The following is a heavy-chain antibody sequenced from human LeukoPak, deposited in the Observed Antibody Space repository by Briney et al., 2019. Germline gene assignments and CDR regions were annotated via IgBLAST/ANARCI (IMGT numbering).Heavy chain of an antibody. J-gene: IGHJ4*02. CDR3: ASQLGTMDGDY. CDR1: GYTFTGYY. Sequence: GASVKVSCKASGYTFTGYYMHWVRQAPGQGLEWMGWINPNSGGTSYAQNFQGRVTMTRDTSISTAYMELSRLRSDDTAVYYCASQLGTMDGDYWGQGTLVTVSS. CDR2: INPNSGGT. D-gene: IGHD1-1*01. V-gene: IGHV1-2*02.